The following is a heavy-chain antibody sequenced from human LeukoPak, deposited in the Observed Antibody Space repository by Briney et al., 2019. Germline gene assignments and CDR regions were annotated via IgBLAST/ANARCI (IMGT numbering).Heavy chain of an antibody. J-gene: IGHJ5*02. Sequence: ASVKVSCKASGYTLTSHFMHWVRQAPGQGLEWMGIINPRGGSTSYTQKFQGRVTMTRDTSTSTVYMELSRLRSDDTAVYYCATHYYDSSGYYYVLRGNWFDPWGQGTLVTVSS. CDR3: ATHYYDSSGYYYVLRGNWFDP. D-gene: IGHD3-22*01. CDR1: GYTLTSHF. CDR2: INPRGGST. V-gene: IGHV1-46*01.